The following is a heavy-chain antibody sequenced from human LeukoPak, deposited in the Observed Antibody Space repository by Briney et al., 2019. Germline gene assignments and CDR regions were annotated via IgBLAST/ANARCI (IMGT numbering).Heavy chain of an antibody. V-gene: IGHV4-39*01. CDR3: ARPSETSIAARRWDFDY. CDR1: GGSISSSSYY. CDR2: IYYSGST. D-gene: IGHD6-6*01. J-gene: IGHJ4*02. Sequence: SETLSLTCSVSGGSISSSSYYWGRIRQPPGKGLEWIGSIYYSGSTYYNPSLKSRVTISVDTSKNQFSLKLSSVTAADTAVYYCARPSETSIAARRWDFDYWGQGTLVTVSS.